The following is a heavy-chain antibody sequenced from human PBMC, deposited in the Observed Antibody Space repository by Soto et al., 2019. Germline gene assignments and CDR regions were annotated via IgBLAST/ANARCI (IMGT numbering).Heavy chain of an antibody. V-gene: IGHV4-4*07. D-gene: IGHD5-12*01. CDR3: ARDRPGGYNLYYCDC. CDR1: GGSISTYY. CDR2: IYSSGST. J-gene: IGHJ4*02. Sequence: SETLSLTCTVSGGSISTYYWSWIRQPAGKGLEWIGRIYSSGSTNYSPSLKSRVTMSVDTSKNQLSLKLNSVTAADTAVYYCARDRPGGYNLYYCDCWGQGTPVTVSS.